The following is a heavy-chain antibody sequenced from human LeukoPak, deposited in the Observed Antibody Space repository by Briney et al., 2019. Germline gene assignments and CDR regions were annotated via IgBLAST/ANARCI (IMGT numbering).Heavy chain of an antibody. Sequence: ASVKVSCKASGYTFTGYYMHWVRQAPGQGLEWMGRINPNSGGADFAQKFQGRVTMTRDTSISTAYMELSRLTSDDTAVYYCARDRSNYLGGYYYYGMDVWGQGTTVTVSS. D-gene: IGHD4-11*01. J-gene: IGHJ6*02. CDR1: GYTFTGYY. V-gene: IGHV1-2*06. CDR2: INPNSGGA. CDR3: ARDRSNYLGGYYYYGMDV.